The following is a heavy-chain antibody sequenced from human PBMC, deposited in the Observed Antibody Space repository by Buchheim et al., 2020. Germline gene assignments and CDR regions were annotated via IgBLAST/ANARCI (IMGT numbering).Heavy chain of an antibody. D-gene: IGHD6-13*01. CDR2: ISYDGSNK. V-gene: IGHV3-30*18. Sequence: QVQLVESGGGVVQPGRSLRLSCAASGFTFSSYGMHWVRQAPGKGLEWVAVISYDGSNKYYADSVKGRFTISRDNSKNTLYLQMNSLRAEDTAVYYCAKDSIVKAAAAAFDYWGQGTL. CDR3: AKDSIVKAAAAAFDY. CDR1: GFTFSSYG. J-gene: IGHJ4*02.